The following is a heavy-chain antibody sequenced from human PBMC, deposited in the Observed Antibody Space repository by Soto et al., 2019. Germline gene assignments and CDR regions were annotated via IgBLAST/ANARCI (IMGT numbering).Heavy chain of an antibody. D-gene: IGHD5-12*01. CDR2: INPSGAST. J-gene: IGHJ3*02. V-gene: IGHV1-46*01. Sequence: ASVKVSCKASTYTFTNYYIHWVRQAPGQGLEWMGVINPSGASTKYAQKFQGRVTMTRDTSTSTVYMEVSSLKSDDTAMYYCTTISDAFDIWGQGTMFTVS. CDR3: TTISDAFDI. CDR1: TYTFTNYY.